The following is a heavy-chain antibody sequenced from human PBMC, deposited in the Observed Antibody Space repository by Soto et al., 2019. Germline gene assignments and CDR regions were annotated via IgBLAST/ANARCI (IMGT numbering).Heavy chain of an antibody. Sequence: GGSLRLSCAASGFTFSSYGMHWVRQAPGKGLEWVAVISYDGSNKYYADSMKGRFTISRDNSKNTLYLQMNSLRAEDTAVYYCAKFSTATTVTTKVDYWGQGTLVTVSS. CDR2: ISYDGSNK. CDR1: GFTFSSYG. V-gene: IGHV3-30*18. CDR3: AKFSTATTVTTKVDY. J-gene: IGHJ4*02. D-gene: IGHD4-17*01.